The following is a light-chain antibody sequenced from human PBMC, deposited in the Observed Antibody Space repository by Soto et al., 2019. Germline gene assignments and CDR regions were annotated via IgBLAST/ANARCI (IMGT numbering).Light chain of an antibody. CDR2: DVS. CDR3: RSYTRSSTAV. J-gene: IGLJ1*01. V-gene: IGLV2-14*01. Sequence: QSALTQPASVSGSPGQSITISCTGTSSDVGGYNYVSWYQQHPGKAPKLMIYDVSNRPSGVSNRFSGSKSGNTASLTISGLQAEDEADYYCRSYTRSSTAVLGTGTKVTV. CDR1: SSDVGGYNY.